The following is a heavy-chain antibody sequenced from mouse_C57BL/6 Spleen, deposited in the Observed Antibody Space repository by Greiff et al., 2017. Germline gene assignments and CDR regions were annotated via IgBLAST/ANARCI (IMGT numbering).Heavy chain of an antibody. V-gene: IGHV5-4*03. Sequence: EVKLEESGGGLVKPGGSLKLSCAASGFTFSSYAMSWVRQTPEKRLEWVATISDGGSYTYYPDHVKGRFTISRDHAKNHLYLQMSHLKSEDTAMYHCARKSSSYHVLYWYCDVWGTGTTVTVSS. CDR1: GFTFSSYA. CDR2: ISDGGSYT. D-gene: IGHD1-1*01. J-gene: IGHJ1*03. CDR3: ARKSSSYHVLYWYCDV.